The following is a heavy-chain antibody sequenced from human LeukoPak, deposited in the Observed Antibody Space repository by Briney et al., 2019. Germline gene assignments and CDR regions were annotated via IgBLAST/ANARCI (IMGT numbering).Heavy chain of an antibody. CDR3: ARDLPTSTYYYDSRGPSTVPNFDY. Sequence: ASVKVSCKASGYTFTSYSLSWVRQAPGQGLEWMGWISPYNGNTNYAQKLQGRVTMTTDTSTSTAYMELRSLRSDDTAVYYCARDLPTSTYYYDSRGPSTVPNFDYWGQGTLVTVSS. D-gene: IGHD3-22*01. V-gene: IGHV1-18*01. CDR2: ISPYNGNT. J-gene: IGHJ4*02. CDR1: GYTFTSYS.